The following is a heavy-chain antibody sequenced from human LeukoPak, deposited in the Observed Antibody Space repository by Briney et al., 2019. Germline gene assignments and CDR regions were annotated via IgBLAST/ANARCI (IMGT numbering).Heavy chain of an antibody. D-gene: IGHD2-2*01. CDR1: GGSISSGGYS. CDR3: ARALYCSSTSCSYFGY. J-gene: IGHJ4*02. V-gene: IGHV4-30-2*01. Sequence: SSETLSLTCAVSGGSISSGGYSWSWIRQPPGKGLEWIGYIYHSGSTYYSPSLKSRVTISVDRSKNQFSLKLSSVTAADTAVYYCARALYCSSTSCSYFGYWGQGTLVTVSS. CDR2: IYHSGST.